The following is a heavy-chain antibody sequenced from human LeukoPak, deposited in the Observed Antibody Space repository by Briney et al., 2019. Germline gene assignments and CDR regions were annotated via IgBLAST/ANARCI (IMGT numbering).Heavy chain of an antibody. J-gene: IGHJ5*02. Sequence: SETLSLTCTVSGGSISSSDYYWGWIRQPPGKGLEWIGTIYYSGNTYYSPSLKSRVTISVDTSKNQFSLKLTSVTAADTAVYYCARSGSYFKWFDPWGQGTLVTVSS. D-gene: IGHD1-26*01. V-gene: IGHV4-39*07. CDR3: ARSGSYFKWFDP. CDR2: IYYSGNT. CDR1: GGSISSSDYY.